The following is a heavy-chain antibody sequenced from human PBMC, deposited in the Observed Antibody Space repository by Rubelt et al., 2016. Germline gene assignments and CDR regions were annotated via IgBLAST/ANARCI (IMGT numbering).Heavy chain of an antibody. CDR2: LYHSGST. D-gene: IGHD1-1*01. J-gene: IGHJ4*02. V-gene: IGHV4-4*02. CDR3: ALGDHSGTPIDY. CDR1: GGSISSSNW. Sequence: HVQLQESGPGLVKPSGTLSLTCAVSGGSISSSNWWSWVRQPPGKGLEWIAELYHSGSTNYNPSLKSRVTISVDRAKNQFSLKLTPVTAADTAVYYCALGDHSGTPIDYWGQGTVVTVSS.